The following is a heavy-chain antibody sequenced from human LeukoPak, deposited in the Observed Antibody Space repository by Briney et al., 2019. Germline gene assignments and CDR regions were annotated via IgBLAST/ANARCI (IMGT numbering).Heavy chain of an antibody. CDR3: ARGFPPGSGSRGSHAFDV. V-gene: IGHV4-34*01. D-gene: IGHD6-19*01. Sequence: PSETLSLTRAVSEMSFSAYYWNWIRQSPGKGLEWIGEINYGGSTKYTPSLEGRGTILIDTSKNQFSLKLTSVTAADTAVYYCARGFPPGSGSRGSHAFDVWGQATMVTVSS. J-gene: IGHJ3*01. CDR2: INYGGST. CDR1: EMSFSAYY.